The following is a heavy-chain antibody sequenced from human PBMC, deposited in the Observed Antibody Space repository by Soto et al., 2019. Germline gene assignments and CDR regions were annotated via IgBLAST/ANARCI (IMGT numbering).Heavy chain of an antibody. J-gene: IGHJ6*03. CDR2: IYHSGST. CDR3: ARTGVGVVSSDYYYYYMDV. V-gene: IGHV4-4*02. D-gene: IGHD3-3*01. Sequence: QVQLQESGPGLVKPSGTLSLTCAVSSCSISSSNWWSWVRQPPGKGLEWIGEIYHSGSTNYNPSLKCRVTISVVKSKNQFSLKLSSVTGADTAVSYCARTGVGVVSSDYYYYYMDVWGKGTTVTVSS. CDR1: SCSISSSNW.